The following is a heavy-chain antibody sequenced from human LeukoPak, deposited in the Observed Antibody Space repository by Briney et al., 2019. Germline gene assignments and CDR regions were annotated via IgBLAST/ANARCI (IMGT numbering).Heavy chain of an antibody. V-gene: IGHV4-4*07. CDR1: GGSISSYY. CDR3: ARDRWAWKLGEGAFDI. J-gene: IGHJ3*02. Sequence: SETLSLTCTVSGGSISSYYWSWIRQPAGKGLEWIGRIYTSGSTTYNPSLKSRVTMSVDTSKNQFFLKLSSVTAADTAVYYCARDRWAWKLGEGAFDIWGQGTMVTVSS. CDR2: IYTSGST. D-gene: IGHD3-10*01.